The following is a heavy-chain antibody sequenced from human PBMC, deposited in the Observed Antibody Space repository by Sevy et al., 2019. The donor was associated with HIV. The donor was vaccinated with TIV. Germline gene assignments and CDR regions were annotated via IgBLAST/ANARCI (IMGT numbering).Heavy chain of an antibody. CDR3: ARESGSGWYVDS. D-gene: IGHD6-19*01. V-gene: IGHV3-33*08. Sequence: GGSLRLSCSTFGFTFSNYGMHWVRQAPGRGLEWVAAIFSDGNYQYYADSVKGRVTSCRDNSKNTLYLQMSSLRADDTAMYYCARESGSGWYVDSWGRGTLVTVSS. J-gene: IGHJ4*02. CDR1: GFTFSNYG. CDR2: IFSDGNYQ.